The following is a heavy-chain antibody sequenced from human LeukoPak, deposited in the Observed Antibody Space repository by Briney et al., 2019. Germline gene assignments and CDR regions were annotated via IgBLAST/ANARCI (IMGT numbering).Heavy chain of an antibody. J-gene: IGHJ4*02. D-gene: IGHD3-22*01. CDR1: GGSISSYY. Sequence: SETLSLTCTVSGGSISSYYWSWIRQPPGKGLEWIGSIYYSGSTYYNPSLKSRVTISVDTSKNQFSLKLSSVTAADTAVYYCARHGYDSSGYYSYWGQGTLVTVSS. CDR3: ARHGYDSSGYYSY. V-gene: IGHV4-59*08. CDR2: IYYSGST.